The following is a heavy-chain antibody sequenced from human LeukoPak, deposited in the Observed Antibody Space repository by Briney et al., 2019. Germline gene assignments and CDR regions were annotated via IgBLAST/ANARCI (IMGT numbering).Heavy chain of an antibody. CDR3: TTDLWDYGDYWAETTFDY. V-gene: IGHV3-15*01. CDR2: IKSKTDGGTT. Sequence: GGSLRLSCAASGFTFSNAWMSWVRQAPGKGLEWVGRIKSKTDGGTTDYAAPVKGRFTISRDDSKNTLYLQMNSLKTEDTAVYYCTTDLWDYGDYWAETTFDYSGQGTLVTVSS. J-gene: IGHJ4*02. CDR1: GFTFSNAW. D-gene: IGHD4-17*01.